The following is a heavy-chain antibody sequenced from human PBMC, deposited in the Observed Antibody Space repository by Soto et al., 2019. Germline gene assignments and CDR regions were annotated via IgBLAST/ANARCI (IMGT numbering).Heavy chain of an antibody. V-gene: IGHV3-23*01. J-gene: IGHJ5*01. CDR2: ISDDGSRT. Sequence: EVQLLESGGGLAQPGGSLRLSCAASGFSFSTFEMSGVRQAPGRGLEWFSFISDDGSRTYYADAVKGRFTISRDNSKHTLYLQMNSLTAEDTAVYACVKGGWLDFWGQGTLVTVSS. CDR1: GFSFSTFE. D-gene: IGHD3-16*01. CDR3: VKGGWLDF.